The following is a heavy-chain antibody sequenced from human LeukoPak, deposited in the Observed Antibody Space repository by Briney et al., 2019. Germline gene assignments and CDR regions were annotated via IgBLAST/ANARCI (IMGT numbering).Heavy chain of an antibody. D-gene: IGHD3-22*01. CDR3: ARDDYYDSSGLDY. V-gene: IGHV3-53*01. CDR2: ISTGGST. Sequence: GGSLRLSCAASGFTFSRHYMTWVRQAPGKGLEWLSVISTGGSTNYADSVKGRFTISRDNSKNILYLQMNSLRAEDTAVYYCARDDYYDSSGLDYWGQGILVTVSS. J-gene: IGHJ4*02. CDR1: GFTFSRHY.